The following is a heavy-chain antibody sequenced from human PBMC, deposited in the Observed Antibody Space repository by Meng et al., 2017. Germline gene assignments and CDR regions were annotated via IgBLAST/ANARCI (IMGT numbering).Heavy chain of an antibody. J-gene: IGHJ4*02. CDR2: LNAGNGDT. D-gene: IGHD2-15*01. V-gene: IGHV1-3*01. CDR1: GYTFTSYA. CDR3: ARDSCTGGICYRGSFDY. Sequence: QVQRVQSGAEGKEPGASVKVSCKASGYTFTSYAMHWVRQAPGQSLEWMGWLNAGNGDTKYSQKFQGRVTITRDSSASTAYMELSSLRSEDTAVYYCARDSCTGGICYRGSFDYWAQGTLVTVSS.